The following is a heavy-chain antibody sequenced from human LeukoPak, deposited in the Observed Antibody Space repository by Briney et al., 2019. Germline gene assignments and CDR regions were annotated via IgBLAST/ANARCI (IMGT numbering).Heavy chain of an antibody. CDR3: SRQVVGNDY. V-gene: IGHV4-34*01. CDR1: GESSFSSYY. Sequence: SETLSLTCAVYGESSFSSYYWSWIRQTPGGALEWIGEINHSGYTNYNPSLKSRVTLSIDTSKNQFSLRLNSVTAADTAVYYCSRQVVGNDYWGQGTLVTVSS. CDR2: INHSGYT. J-gene: IGHJ4*02. D-gene: IGHD3-22*01.